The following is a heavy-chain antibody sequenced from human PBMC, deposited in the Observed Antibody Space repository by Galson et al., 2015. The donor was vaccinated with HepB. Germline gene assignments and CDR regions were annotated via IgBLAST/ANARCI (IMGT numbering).Heavy chain of an antibody. CDR3: ARTGYYYDSSGYYLFDY. V-gene: IGHV1-69*02. J-gene: IGHJ4*02. CDR2: IIPILGIA. CDR1: GGTFSSYT. Sequence: SVKVSCKASGGTFSSYTISWVRQAPGQGLEWMGRIIPILGIANYAQKFQGRVTITADKSTSTAYMELSSLRSEDTAVYYCARTGYYYDSSGYYLFDYWGQRTLVTVSS. D-gene: IGHD3-22*01.